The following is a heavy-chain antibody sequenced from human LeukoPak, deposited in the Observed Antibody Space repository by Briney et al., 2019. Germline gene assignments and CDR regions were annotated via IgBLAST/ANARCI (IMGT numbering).Heavy chain of an antibody. Sequence: SQTLSLTCAISGDSVSGNRVAWNWIRQSPSRGLEWLGRTYYRSRWFNGYAVSVKSRISINPDTSKNQFSLQLNSVTPEDTAVYYCARDDYYFDSWGQGTPVTVSS. D-gene: IGHD2-21*02. CDR2: TYYRSRWFN. J-gene: IGHJ4*02. CDR3: ARDDYYFDS. CDR1: GDSVSGNRVA. V-gene: IGHV6-1*01.